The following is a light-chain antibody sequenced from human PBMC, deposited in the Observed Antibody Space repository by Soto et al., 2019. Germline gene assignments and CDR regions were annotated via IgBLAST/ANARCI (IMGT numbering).Light chain of an antibody. CDR1: SSDVGEHYY. CDR3: SSYTSSTDYV. CDR2: EVT. Sequence: QSALTQPPSASGSPGQSVTISCTGTSSDVGEHYYVSWYQKHPGKAPKLIIYEVTNRHSGVSNRFSGSKSGNTASLTISGLQAEDEADYYCSSYTSSTDYVFGTGTKVTVL. J-gene: IGLJ1*01. V-gene: IGLV2-14*01.